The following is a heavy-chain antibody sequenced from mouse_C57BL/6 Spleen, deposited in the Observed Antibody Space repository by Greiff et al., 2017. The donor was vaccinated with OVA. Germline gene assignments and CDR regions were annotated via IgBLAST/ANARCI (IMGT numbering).Heavy chain of an antibody. V-gene: IGHV1-69*01. D-gene: IGHD2-5*01. CDR2: IDPSDSYT. Sequence: VQLQQSGAELVMPGASVKLSCKASGYTFTSYWMHWVKQRPGQGLEWIGEIDPSDSYTNYNQKFKGKSTLTVDKSSSTAYMQLSSLTSEDSAVYYCARWSNYVIDYWGQGTTLTVSS. CDR3: ARWSNYVIDY. J-gene: IGHJ2*01. CDR1: GYTFTSYW.